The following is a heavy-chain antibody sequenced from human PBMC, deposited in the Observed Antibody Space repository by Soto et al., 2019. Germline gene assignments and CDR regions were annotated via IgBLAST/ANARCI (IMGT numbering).Heavy chain of an antibody. CDR3: AKATTVTPIHTYYYGMDV. CDR1: GFTFSSYG. CDR2: ISYDGSNK. J-gene: IGHJ6*02. V-gene: IGHV3-30*18. Sequence: PGGSLRLSCAASGFTFSSYGMHWVRQAPGKGLEWVAVISYDGSNKYYADSVKGRFTISRDNSKNTLYLQMNSLRAEDTAVYYCAKATTVTPIHTYYYGMDVWGQGTTVTVSS. D-gene: IGHD4-17*01.